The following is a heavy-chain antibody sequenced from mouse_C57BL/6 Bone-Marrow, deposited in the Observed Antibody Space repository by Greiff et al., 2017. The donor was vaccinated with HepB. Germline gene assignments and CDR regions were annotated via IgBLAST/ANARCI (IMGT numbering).Heavy chain of an antibody. CDR1: GFSLTSYG. V-gene: IGHV2-2*01. Sequence: VQLQQSGPGLVQPSQSLSITCTVSGFSLTSYGVHWVRPSPGKGLEWLGVIWSGGSTDYNAAFISRLSISKDNSKSQVFFKMNRLQADDTAIYYCARSFYYYGSSCYAMDYWGQGTSVTVSS. CDR3: ARSFYYYGSSCYAMDY. D-gene: IGHD1-1*01. J-gene: IGHJ4*01. CDR2: IWSGGST.